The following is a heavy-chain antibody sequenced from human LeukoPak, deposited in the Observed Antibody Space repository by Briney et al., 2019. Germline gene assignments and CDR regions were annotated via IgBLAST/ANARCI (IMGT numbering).Heavy chain of an antibody. CDR3: AKAYAYLPAATPLDY. CDR1: GFTFSSYA. D-gene: IGHD2-15*01. V-gene: IGHV3-23*01. CDR2: ISGSGGST. J-gene: IGHJ4*02. Sequence: PGGSLRLSCAASGFTFSSYAMSWVRQAPGKGLEWVSAISGSGGSTYYADSVKGRFTISRDNSKNTLYLQMNSLRAGDTAVYYCAKAYAYLPAATPLDYWGQGTLVTVSS.